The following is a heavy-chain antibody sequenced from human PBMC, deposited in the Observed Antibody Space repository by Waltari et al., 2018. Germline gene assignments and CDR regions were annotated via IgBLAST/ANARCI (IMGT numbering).Heavy chain of an antibody. J-gene: IGHJ4*02. CDR3: GREYYGSGYSYFDY. V-gene: IGHV4-59*12. Sequence: QVQLQESGPGLVKPSETLSLTCGVSGGSFSGYYWGWIRAPPGKGREWIGYISGSSGSTDYNSSLTSRVTISRDTSKNQFSLKLSSVTAADTAVYYCGREYYGSGYSYFDYWGQGVLVTVSS. CDR1: GGSFSGYY. CDR2: ISGSSGST. D-gene: IGHD3-22*01.